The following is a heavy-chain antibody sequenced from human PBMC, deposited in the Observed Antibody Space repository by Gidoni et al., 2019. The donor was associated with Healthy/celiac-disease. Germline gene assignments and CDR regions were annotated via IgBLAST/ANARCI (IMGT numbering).Heavy chain of an antibody. CDR2: ISYDGSNK. D-gene: IGHD1-26*01. Sequence: QVQLVESGGGVVQPGRSLRLSCAASGFTFSSYGMHWVRQAPGKGLEWVAVISYDGSNKYYADSVKGRFTISRDNSKNTLYLQMNSLRAEDTAVYYCARDQGMWELVDYWGQGTLVTVSS. CDR1: GFTFSSYG. V-gene: IGHV3-30*03. CDR3: ARDQGMWELVDY. J-gene: IGHJ4*02.